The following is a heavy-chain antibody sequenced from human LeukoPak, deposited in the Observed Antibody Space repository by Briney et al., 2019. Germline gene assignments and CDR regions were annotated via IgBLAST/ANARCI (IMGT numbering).Heavy chain of an antibody. V-gene: IGHV4-39*01. Sequence: PSETLSLTCTVSGGSINSNNYCWGWIRQPPGKGLEWIATIFNTGSTNYNPSLKSRVSISVDTSKNRISLNLSSVTAADTAVYYCARVIRYFFPSIRIVNYMDVWGKGTTVTVSS. CDR3: ARVIRYFFPSIRIVNYMDV. CDR2: IFNTGST. D-gene: IGHD3-9*01. CDR1: GGSINSNNYC. J-gene: IGHJ6*03.